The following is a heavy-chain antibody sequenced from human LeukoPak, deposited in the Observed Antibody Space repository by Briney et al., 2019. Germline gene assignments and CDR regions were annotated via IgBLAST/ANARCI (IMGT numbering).Heavy chain of an antibody. V-gene: IGHV3-30-3*01. D-gene: IGHD3-16*01. CDR2: ISYDGSNK. CDR3: ARDQSSPYVS. Sequence: TGGSLRLSCAASGFTFSSYAMHWVRQAPGKGLEWVAVISYDGSNKYYADSVKGRFTISRDNAKNSLYLQMNSLRAEDTAVYYCARDQSSPYVSWGQGTLVTVSS. CDR1: GFTFSSYA. J-gene: IGHJ4*02.